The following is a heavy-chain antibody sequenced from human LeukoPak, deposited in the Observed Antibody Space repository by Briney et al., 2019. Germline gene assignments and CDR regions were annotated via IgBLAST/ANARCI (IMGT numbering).Heavy chain of an antibody. Sequence: PGGSLRLSCAASGFTFDDYAMHWVRQAPGKGLEWVSGISWNRGNIAYADSVKGRFTISRDNAKNSLYLQMNSLRAEDTAVYYCARGGPPYDFWSGPRFDYWGQGTLVTVSS. CDR3: ARGGPPYDFWSGPRFDY. CDR2: ISWNRGNI. CDR1: GFTFDDYA. D-gene: IGHD3-3*01. V-gene: IGHV3-9*01. J-gene: IGHJ4*02.